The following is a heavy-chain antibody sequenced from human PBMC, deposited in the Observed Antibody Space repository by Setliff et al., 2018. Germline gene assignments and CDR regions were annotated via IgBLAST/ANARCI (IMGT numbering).Heavy chain of an antibody. CDR2: VYHSGSS. D-gene: IGHD3-16*01. Sequence: SETLSLTCTASGYPISRGFYWGWIRQSPGKGLEWIGSVYHSGSSYQDPSLRSRIAVSVDTSKNQFSLRLNSVTAADTAVYFCARAAARAEYSDTSAYLPFDFWGLGTLVTVSS. V-gene: IGHV4-38-2*02. J-gene: IGHJ4*02. CDR3: ARAAARAEYSDTSAYLPFDF. CDR1: GYPISRGFY.